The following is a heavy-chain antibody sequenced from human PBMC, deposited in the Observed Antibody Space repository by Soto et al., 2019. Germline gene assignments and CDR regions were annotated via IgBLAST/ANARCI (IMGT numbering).Heavy chain of an antibody. CDR3: ARGRDSYGCGMDV. CDR1: GFTFSSYS. Sequence: EVQLVESGGGLVKPGGSLRLSCAASGFTFSSYSMNWVRQAPGKGLEWVASISSSSSYIYYADSVKGRFTISRDNSKNSLYLQMNSLRAEDTAVYYCARGRDSYGCGMDVWGQGTTVTVSS. D-gene: IGHD2-21*02. V-gene: IGHV3-21*01. CDR2: ISSSSSYI. J-gene: IGHJ6*02.